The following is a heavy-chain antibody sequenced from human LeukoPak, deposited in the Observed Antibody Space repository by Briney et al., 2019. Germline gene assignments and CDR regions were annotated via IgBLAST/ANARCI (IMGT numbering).Heavy chain of an antibody. CDR1: GFTFSSYE. CDR3: ARDVGGRSY. D-gene: IGHD1-26*01. V-gene: IGHV3-48*03. J-gene: IGHJ4*02. Sequence: GGSLRLSCAASGFTFSSYEMNWVRQAPGKGLEWVSYISASARSIFYADSVKGRFTISRDNAKNSLFLQMNSLRSEDTAVYYCARDVGGRSYWGQGTPVTVST. CDR2: ISASARSI.